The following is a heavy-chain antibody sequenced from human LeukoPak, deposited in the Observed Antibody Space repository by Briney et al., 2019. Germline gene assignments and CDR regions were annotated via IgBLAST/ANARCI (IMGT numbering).Heavy chain of an antibody. CDR3: ATLGYYDSSGYSDYYYYYMDV. J-gene: IGHJ6*03. CDR2: IYYSGST. Sequence: PSETLSLTCTVSGGSISSYYWSWIRQPPGKGLEWIGYIYYSGSTNYNPSLKSRVTLSVDTSKNQFSLKLSSVTAADTAVYYCATLGYYDSSGYSDYYYYYMDVWGKGTTVTVSS. D-gene: IGHD3-22*01. V-gene: IGHV4-59*01. CDR1: GGSISSYY.